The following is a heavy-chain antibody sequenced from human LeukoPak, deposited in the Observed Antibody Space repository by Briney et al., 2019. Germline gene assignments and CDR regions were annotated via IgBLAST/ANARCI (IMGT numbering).Heavy chain of an antibody. J-gene: IGHJ4*02. V-gene: IGHV3-74*01. D-gene: IGHD6-19*01. Sequence: PGGSLRLSCAASGFTFSSYWMHWVRQAPGKGLVWVSRIKSDGSSTSYADSVKGRFTISRDNAKNTLYLQMNSLRAEDTAVYYCARDQGIAVVFDYWGQGTLVTVSS. CDR2: IKSDGSST. CDR1: GFTFSSYW. CDR3: ARDQGIAVVFDY.